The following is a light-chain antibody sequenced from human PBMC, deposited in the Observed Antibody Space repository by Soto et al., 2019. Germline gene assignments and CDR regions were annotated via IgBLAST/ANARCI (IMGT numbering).Light chain of an antibody. CDR1: QSVASRN. CDR3: QHFGNSLWT. V-gene: IGKV3-20*01. CDR2: GAS. J-gene: IGKJ1*01. Sequence: EIMLKQSPGALSLSPGERATLSCRASQSVASRNLAWYLQKSGQAPRLLIYGASSRAIHTPDRFSGSGSGTDFTLTISGLEPEDFAVYYCQHFGNSLWTFGQGAKVDI.